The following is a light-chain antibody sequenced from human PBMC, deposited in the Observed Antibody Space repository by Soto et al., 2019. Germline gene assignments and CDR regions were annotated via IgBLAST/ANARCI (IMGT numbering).Light chain of an antibody. CDR1: QSIGNS. Sequence: TVLTQSPATLSLSPGERATLSCKASQSIGNSLGWFQQNPGQAPRLLIDDAFNRATGIPARFTGSGSGSNFTLTISSIEPGDFGVYYCRQRYNWPLTFGGGTKVDIK. V-gene: IGKV3-11*01. CDR3: RQRYNWPLT. J-gene: IGKJ4*01. CDR2: DAF.